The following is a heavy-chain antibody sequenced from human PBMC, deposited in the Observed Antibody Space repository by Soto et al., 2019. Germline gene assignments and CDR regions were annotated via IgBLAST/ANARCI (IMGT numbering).Heavy chain of an antibody. D-gene: IGHD6-19*01. CDR3: ARLAVAGYYYYGMDV. V-gene: IGHV4-4*02. CDR1: GGSISSSDW. CDR2: IYHSGST. J-gene: IGHJ6*02. Sequence: SETLSLTCAVSGGSISSSDWWSWVRQPPGKGLEWIGEIYHSGSTNYNPYLKSRVTISVDKSKNQFSLKLSSVTAADTAVYYCARLAVAGYYYYGMDVWGQGTTVTVSS.